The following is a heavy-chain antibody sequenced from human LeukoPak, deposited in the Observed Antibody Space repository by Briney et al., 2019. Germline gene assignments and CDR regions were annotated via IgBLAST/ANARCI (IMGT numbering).Heavy chain of an antibody. D-gene: IGHD3-10*01. Sequence: SETLSLTCTVSGGSISSYYWSWIRQPPGKGLEWIGYMYYSWSTNCKPSLKSRVTISVDTSKNHFSLKLTSVTAADTAVYYCAASGSSYLLAFDIWGQGTMATLPS. CDR3: AASGSSYLLAFDI. CDR2: MYYSWST. CDR1: GGSISSYY. V-gene: IGHV4-59*01. J-gene: IGHJ3*02.